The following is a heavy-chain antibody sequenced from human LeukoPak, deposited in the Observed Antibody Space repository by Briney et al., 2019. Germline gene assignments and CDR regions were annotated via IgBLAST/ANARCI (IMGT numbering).Heavy chain of an antibody. V-gene: IGHV4-59*01. J-gene: IGHJ4*02. D-gene: IGHD1-1*01. CDR1: GGSINSYY. Sequence: PSETLSLTGTVSGGSINSYYWNWIRQPPGKGLEWIGYIYYSGSTNYNPSLKRRVTISIDTSKKQFSLKLSSVTAADTAVYYCARHGNNWFVDYWGQGTLVTVSP. CDR3: ARHGNNWFVDY. CDR2: IYYSGST.